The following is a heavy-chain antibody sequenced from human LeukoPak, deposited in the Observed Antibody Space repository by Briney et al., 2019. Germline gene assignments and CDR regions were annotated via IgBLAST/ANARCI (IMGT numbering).Heavy chain of an antibody. CDR3: ARENWDFDF. D-gene: IGHD7-27*01. Sequence: GGSLRLSCAAPGFTFSNYAIHWVRQAPGKGLEWVASIRFNGNFYADYVKGRFTISRDNSKSTVSLQMDTLRTEDTALYYCARENWDFDFWGQGTLVTVSS. V-gene: IGHV3-30*02. J-gene: IGHJ4*02. CDR1: GFTFSNYA. CDR2: IRFNGN.